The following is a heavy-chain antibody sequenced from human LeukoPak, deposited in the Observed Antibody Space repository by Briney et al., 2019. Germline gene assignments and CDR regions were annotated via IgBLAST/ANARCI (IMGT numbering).Heavy chain of an antibody. CDR3: ARGTTALMDV. V-gene: IGHV3-21*01. CDR1: GFPFSSYS. Sequence: GGSLRLSCAASGFPFSSYSMNWVRQAPGKGLEWVSSISSGTSFIYYADSVKGRFTISRDNAKNSLYLQMNSLRAEDTAAYYCARGTTALMDVWGKGTTVTVSS. D-gene: IGHD2-21*02. J-gene: IGHJ6*03. CDR2: ISSGTSFI.